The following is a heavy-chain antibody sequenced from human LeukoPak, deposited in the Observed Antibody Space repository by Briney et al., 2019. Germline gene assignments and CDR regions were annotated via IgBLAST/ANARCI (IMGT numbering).Heavy chain of an antibody. J-gene: IGHJ5*02. CDR3: AKGCSSSRCSESRWFDP. Sequence: PGRSLRLSCTASGFTFGDYAMSWVRQAPGKGLEWVSAIGSSGGNTYYADSVKGRFTISRDNSKNTLCLLMNSLRAEDTAVYYCAKGCSSSRCSESRWFDPWGQGTLVTVSS. CDR1: GFTFGDYA. V-gene: IGHV3-23*01. D-gene: IGHD2-15*01. CDR2: IGSSGGNT.